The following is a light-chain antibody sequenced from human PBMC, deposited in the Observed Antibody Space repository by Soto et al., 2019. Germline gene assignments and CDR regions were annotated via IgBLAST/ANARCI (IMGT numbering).Light chain of an antibody. Sequence: DIQMTQSPSSLSASVGDRVTITCQASQDISNYLNWYQQKPGKAPKLLIYDASNLETGVTSRFSGSGSGTDFTFTISSLQPEDIATYCCQQYDNLPLTFGGGTKVEIK. J-gene: IGKJ4*01. CDR2: DAS. CDR3: QQYDNLPLT. V-gene: IGKV1-33*01. CDR1: QDISNY.